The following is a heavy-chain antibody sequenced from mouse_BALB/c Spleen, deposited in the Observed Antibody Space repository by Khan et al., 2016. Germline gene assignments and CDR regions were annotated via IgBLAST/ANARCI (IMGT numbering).Heavy chain of an antibody. V-gene: IGHV10-1*02. CDR1: GFTFNTYA. J-gene: IGHJ4*01. Sequence: EVQLQESGGGLVQPKGSLKLSCAASGFTFNTYAMNWVRQAPGKGLEWVARIRSKSNNYATYYADSVKDRLTISRDDSQSMLYLQMTNLKTEDTAMYYCVSDGDYPPYAMDYWGQGTSVTVSS. CDR3: VSDGDYPPYAMDY. CDR2: IRSKSNNYAT. D-gene: IGHD2-13*01.